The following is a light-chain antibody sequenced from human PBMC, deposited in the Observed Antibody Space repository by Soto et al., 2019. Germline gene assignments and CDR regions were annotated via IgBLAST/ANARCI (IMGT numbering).Light chain of an antibody. J-gene: IGKJ3*01. CDR1: QNIRTW. Sequence: DIQMTQGPSSVSASVGDRVTITCRASQNIRTWLAWYQQKPGRAPKLLISAASSLQSGVPSRFSGSGSGTEFSLTISSLQSEDFATYFCQQAFSFPFTFGPGTKVEIK. V-gene: IGKV1-12*01. CDR2: AAS. CDR3: QQAFSFPFT.